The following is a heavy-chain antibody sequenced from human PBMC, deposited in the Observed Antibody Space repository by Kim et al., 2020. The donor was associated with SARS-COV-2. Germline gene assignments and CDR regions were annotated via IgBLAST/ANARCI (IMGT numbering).Heavy chain of an antibody. CDR2: ISGSGGST. J-gene: IGHJ1*01. CDR3: AKSSVWFGELWWNFQH. V-gene: IGHV3-23*01. D-gene: IGHD3-10*01. CDR1: GFTFSSYA. Sequence: GGSLRLSCAASGFTFSSYAMSWVRQAPGKGLEWVSAISGSGGSTYYADSVKGRFTISRDNSKNTLYLQMNSLRAEDTAVYYCAKSSVWFGELWWNFQHWGQGTLVTVSS.